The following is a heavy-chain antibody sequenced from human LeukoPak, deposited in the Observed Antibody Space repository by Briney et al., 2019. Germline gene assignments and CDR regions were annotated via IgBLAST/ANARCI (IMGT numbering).Heavy chain of an antibody. CDR3: ARFLSGYVYYYQYYMDV. J-gene: IGHJ6*03. D-gene: IGHD3-3*01. V-gene: IGHV4-34*01. Sequence: SDTLSLTCAVDGGSFGGYYWTWIRQPPGKGLEWIGEINHSGSTNYNPSLKSRVIIAIDTSKNQFSLELRSVTAADTALYYCARFLSGYVYYYQYYMDVWGRGTTVTVSS. CDR2: INHSGST. CDR1: GGSFGGYY.